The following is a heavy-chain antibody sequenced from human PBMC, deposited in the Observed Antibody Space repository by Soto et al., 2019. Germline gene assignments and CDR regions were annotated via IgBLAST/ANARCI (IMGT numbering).Heavy chain of an antibody. V-gene: IGHV3-23*01. D-gene: IGHD3-10*01. CDR1: GFTFSSYA. CDR3: ANLLLRFRKLLSAPAYDY. J-gene: IGHJ4*02. CDR2: ISGSGGST. Sequence: PGGSLRLSCAASGFTFSSYAMSWVRQAPGKGLEWVSAISGSGGSTYYADSVKGRFTISRDNSKNTLYLQMNSLRAEDTAVYYCANLLLRFRKLLSAPAYDYWDQGTLVTVSS.